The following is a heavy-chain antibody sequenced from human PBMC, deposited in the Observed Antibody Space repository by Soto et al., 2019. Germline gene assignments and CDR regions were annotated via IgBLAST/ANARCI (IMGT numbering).Heavy chain of an antibody. CDR2: ISAYNGNT. CDR1: GYTLTRSG. V-gene: IGHV1-18*04. D-gene: IGHD6-6*01. Sequence: APVKVSFKSSGYTLTRSGIIRVGQAPGQRLEWMGWISAYNGNTNYAQKLQGRVTMTTDTSTSTAYMELRSLRSDDTAVYYCAREGVAARPPYYYYGMDAWGQGTTVTVS. J-gene: IGHJ6*02. CDR3: AREGVAARPPYYYYGMDA.